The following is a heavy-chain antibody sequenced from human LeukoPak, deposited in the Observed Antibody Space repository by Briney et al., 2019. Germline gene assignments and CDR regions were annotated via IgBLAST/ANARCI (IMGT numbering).Heavy chain of an antibody. V-gene: IGHV4-39*07. Sequence: SETLSLTCTVSGGSISSSSYYWGWIRQPPGKGLEWIGSIYYSGSTNYNPSLKSRVTISEDTSKNQFSLKLSSVTAADTAVYYCATNGFGTPFYYGMDVWGQGTTVTVSS. CDR1: GGSISSSSYY. J-gene: IGHJ6*02. CDR2: IYYSGST. CDR3: ATNGFGTPFYYGMDV. D-gene: IGHD3-16*01.